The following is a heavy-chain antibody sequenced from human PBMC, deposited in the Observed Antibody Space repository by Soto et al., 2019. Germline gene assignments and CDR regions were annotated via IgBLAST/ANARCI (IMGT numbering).Heavy chain of an antibody. CDR3: AREYYYDSSGYYRPYYFDY. CDR1: GYTFTSFG. D-gene: IGHD3-22*01. Sequence: ASVKVSCKASGYTFTSFGISWVRHAPGQGLEWMGWISPYNGNTNYAQKLQGRVTMTTDTSTSTAYMELRSLRSDDTAVYYCAREYYYDSSGYYRPYYFDYWGQGTLVTVS. J-gene: IGHJ4*02. V-gene: IGHV1-18*01. CDR2: ISPYNGNT.